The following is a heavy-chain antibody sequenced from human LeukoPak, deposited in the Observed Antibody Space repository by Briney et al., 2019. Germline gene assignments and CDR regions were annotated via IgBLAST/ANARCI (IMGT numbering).Heavy chain of an antibody. CDR1: GCSFTSYW. J-gene: IGHJ3*02. CDR3: ARPRFYDSSAGRDHAFDI. V-gene: IGHV5-51*01. Sequence: GESLKISCKGSGCSFTSYWIGWVRQMPGKGLEWVGIIYPGDSDTRYSPSFQSQATISDDKAISTAYTQWSSLKASDTAMYYCARPRFYDSSAGRDHAFDIWGQGTMVTVSS. CDR2: IYPGDSDT. D-gene: IGHD3-22*01.